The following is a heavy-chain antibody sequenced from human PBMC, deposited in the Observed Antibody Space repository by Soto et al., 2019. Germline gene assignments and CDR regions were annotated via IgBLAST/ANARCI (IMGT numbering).Heavy chain of an antibody. V-gene: IGHV1-69*01. CDR2: IMSIFGTP. D-gene: IGHD6-19*01. CDR3: ATPLGPGILGAGDYQYYYGVDD. Sequence: QVQLMQSGAEVKNPGSSVKVSCTASGDTFSNYAISWVRQAPGQGLEWLGGIMSIFGTPNYAEKFQGRVTFSAGECRSTAYLELSGLRSEDRAMYFGATPLGPGILGAGDYQYYYGVDDWGQGTTVTVSS. CDR1: GDTFSNYA. J-gene: IGHJ6*02.